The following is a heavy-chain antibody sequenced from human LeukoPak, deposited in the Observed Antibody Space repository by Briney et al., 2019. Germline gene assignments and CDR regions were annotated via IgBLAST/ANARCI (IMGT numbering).Heavy chain of an antibody. CDR2: INPNSGGT. CDR3: ASNVLLWFGELIDY. J-gene: IGHJ4*02. D-gene: IGHD3-10*01. CDR1: GYTFTGYY. Sequence: ASVKVSCKASGYTFTGYYMHWVRQAPGQGLEWMGWINPNSGGTNYAQKFQGRVTMTRDTSISTAYMELSRLRSDDTAVYYCASNVLLWFGELIDYWGQGALVTVSS. V-gene: IGHV1-2*02.